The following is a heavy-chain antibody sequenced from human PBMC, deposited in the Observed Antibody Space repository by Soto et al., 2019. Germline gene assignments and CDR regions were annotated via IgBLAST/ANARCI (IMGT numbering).Heavy chain of an antibody. CDR2: ISYDGSNK. Sequence: GGSLRLSCAASGFTFSSYGMHWVRQAPGKGLEWVAVISYDGSNKYYADSVKGRFTISRDNSKNTLYLQMNSLRAEDTAVYYCAKEQDIVVVPDHYYYGMDVWGQGTTVTVSS. J-gene: IGHJ6*02. V-gene: IGHV3-30*18. CDR3: AKEQDIVVVPDHYYYGMDV. CDR1: GFTFSSYG. D-gene: IGHD2-2*01.